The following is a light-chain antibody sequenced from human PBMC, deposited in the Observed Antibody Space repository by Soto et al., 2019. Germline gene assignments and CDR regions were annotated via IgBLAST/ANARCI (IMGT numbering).Light chain of an antibody. CDR2: EVS. V-gene: IGLV2-14*01. Sequence: QSALPQPASVSGSPVQSITISCTGTSSDVGGYNYVSWYQQHPGKAPKLMIYEVSYRPSVVSNRFSGSKSGNTASLTISGLQAEDEAGYYCSSLTSTSNLAFGGGTKLTVL. CDR1: SSDVGGYNY. CDR3: SSLTSTSNLA. J-gene: IGLJ2*01.